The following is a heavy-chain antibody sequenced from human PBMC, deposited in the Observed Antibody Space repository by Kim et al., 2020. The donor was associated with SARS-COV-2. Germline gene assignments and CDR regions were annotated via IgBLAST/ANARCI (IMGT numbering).Heavy chain of an antibody. D-gene: IGHD3-9*01. Sequence: GGSLRLSCAASGFTFSSYSMNWVRQAPGKGLEWVSYISSSSSTIYYADSVKGRFTISRDNAKNSLYLQMNSLRDEDTAVYYCARETEYYDILTGQNHYYYYYGMDVWGQGTTVTVSS. CDR2: ISSSSSTI. CDR3: ARETEYYDILTGQNHYYYYYGMDV. CDR1: GFTFSSYS. V-gene: IGHV3-48*02. J-gene: IGHJ6*02.